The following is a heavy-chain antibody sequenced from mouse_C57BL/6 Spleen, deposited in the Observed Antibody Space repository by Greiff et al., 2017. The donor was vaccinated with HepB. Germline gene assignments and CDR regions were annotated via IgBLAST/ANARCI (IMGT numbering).Heavy chain of an antibody. Sequence: VQLQQPGAELVQPGASVKMSCTASGYTFTSYWITWVKQRPGQGLEWIGDIYPGSGSTTYNEKFKSKATLTVATSAGTAYMQLSSLTSEDSAVYYCARGEVTGSWFAYWGQGTLVTVSA. V-gene: IGHV1-55*01. D-gene: IGHD2-1*01. CDR2: IYPGSGST. CDR1: GYTFTSYW. J-gene: IGHJ3*01. CDR3: ARGEVTGSWFAY.